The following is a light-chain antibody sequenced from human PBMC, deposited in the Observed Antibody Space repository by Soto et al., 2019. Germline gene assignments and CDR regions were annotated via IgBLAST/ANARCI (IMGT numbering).Light chain of an antibody. CDR3: QQYVSSPWT. Sequence: EIVLTQSPGTLSLSPGERATLSCRASQSVSSSYLAWYQQKPGQAPRPLIYGASSRAIGIPDRFSGSGSGTDFTLTISRLEPEDFAVYYCQQYVSSPWTFGQGPKVEIK. V-gene: IGKV3-20*01. CDR1: QSVSSSY. CDR2: GAS. J-gene: IGKJ1*01.